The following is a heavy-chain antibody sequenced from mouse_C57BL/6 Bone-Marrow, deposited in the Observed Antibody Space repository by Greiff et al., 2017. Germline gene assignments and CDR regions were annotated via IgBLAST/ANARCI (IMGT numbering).Heavy chain of an antibody. CDR2: IDPNSGGT. J-gene: IGHJ3*01. CDR1: GYTFTSYW. Sequence: QVQLKQPGAELVKPGASVKLSCKASGYTFTSYWMHWVKQRPGRGLEWIGRIDPNSGGTKYNEKFKSKATLTVDKPSSTAYMQLSSLTSEDSAVYYCAREERWPWFAYWGQGTLVTVSA. V-gene: IGHV1-72*01. CDR3: AREERWPWFAY. D-gene: IGHD1-1*01.